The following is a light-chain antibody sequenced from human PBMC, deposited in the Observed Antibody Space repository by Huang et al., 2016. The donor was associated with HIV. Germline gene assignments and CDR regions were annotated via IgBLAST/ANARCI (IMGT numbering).Light chain of an antibody. CDR1: QNVGTS. V-gene: IGKV1-8*01. CDR2: DAS. J-gene: IGKJ4*01. CDR3: QHSDGLSPLT. Sequence: IRMTQSPSSLSASTGDRVTITCRASQNVGTSLAWYQQRPGRAPVLLIYDASTLQRGVPSRSSGSGSRTVFTLTIGCLQVEDAATYYCQHSDGLSPLTFGGGT.